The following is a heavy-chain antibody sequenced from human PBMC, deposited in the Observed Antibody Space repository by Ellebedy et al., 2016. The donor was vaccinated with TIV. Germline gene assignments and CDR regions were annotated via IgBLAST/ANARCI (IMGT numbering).Heavy chain of an antibody. CDR2: IIWNGTST. Sequence: GGSLRLSXAASGFIFDDYDMSWVRQAPGKGLEWVSGIIWNGTSTGYADSVKGRFTISRDNAKNSLYLQMNSLRAEDTALYYCARDILGSSPDYWGQGTLVTVSS. V-gene: IGHV3-20*03. CDR3: ARDILGSSPDY. D-gene: IGHD3-10*01. J-gene: IGHJ4*02. CDR1: GFIFDDYD.